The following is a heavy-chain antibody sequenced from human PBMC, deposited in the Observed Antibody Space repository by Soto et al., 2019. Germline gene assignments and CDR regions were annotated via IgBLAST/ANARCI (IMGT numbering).Heavy chain of an antibody. D-gene: IGHD3-10*01. J-gene: IGHJ5*02. CDR2: IYWNDEK. CDR3: AHEGFGSDNWFDA. V-gene: IGHV2-5*01. Sequence: QITLKESGPTLVTPTQTLTLTCTFSGFSLTTTGLGVAWIRQPPGKALEWLALIYWNDEKRYRPSLRSRLTITKDPSKNQVVLTMTAMDPVDTATYYCAHEGFGSDNWFDAWGQGTLVIVSS. CDR1: GFSLTTTGLG.